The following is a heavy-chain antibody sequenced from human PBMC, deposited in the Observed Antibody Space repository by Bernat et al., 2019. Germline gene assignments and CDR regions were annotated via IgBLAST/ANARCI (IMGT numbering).Heavy chain of an antibody. Sequence: EVQLVESGGGLVQPGGSLRLSCAASGFTFSSYAMSWVRQAPGKGLEWVSAISGSGGSTYYADSVKGRFTISRDNSKNTLYLQMNSLRAEDPAVYYCAFNDILTGYYLVFDYWGQGTLVTVSS. CDR3: AFNDILTGYYLVFDY. V-gene: IGHV3-23*04. CDR2: ISGSGGST. CDR1: GFTFSSYA. J-gene: IGHJ4*02. D-gene: IGHD3-9*01.